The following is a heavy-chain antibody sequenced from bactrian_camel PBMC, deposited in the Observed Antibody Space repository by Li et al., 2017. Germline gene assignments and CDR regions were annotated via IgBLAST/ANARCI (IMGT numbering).Heavy chain of an antibody. CDR3: ATGEGAVVAGTLSVPENVFEKIAWRY. J-gene: IGHJ4*01. CDR1: GNPNQRYH. V-gene: IGHV3S53*01. Sequence: HVQLVESGGGSVQAGGSLRLSCAASGNPNQRYHMGWFRQLPGKEREGVAAVENDGSVRYADSVKGRFTISEDTAKPTVYLQMNNLQPADTAMYYCATGEGAVVAGTLSVPENVFEKIAWRYWGQGTQVTVS. CDR2: VENDGSV. D-gene: IGHD6*01.